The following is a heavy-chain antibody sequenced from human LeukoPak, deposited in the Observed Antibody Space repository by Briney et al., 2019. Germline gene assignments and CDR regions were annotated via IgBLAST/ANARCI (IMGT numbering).Heavy chain of an antibody. CDR1: GFSVSSNY. CDR2: IYSGGST. V-gene: IGHV3-53*01. J-gene: IGHJ3*02. D-gene: IGHD1-26*01. CDR3: ATPFTTGADVFASHI. Sequence: GGSLRLSCAASGFSVSSNYMSWVRQAPGKGLEWVSVIYSGGSTYYADSVKGRFTISRDNSKNTLYLQMNSLRAEDTAVYYCATPFTTGADVFASHIWGQGTMVTVSS.